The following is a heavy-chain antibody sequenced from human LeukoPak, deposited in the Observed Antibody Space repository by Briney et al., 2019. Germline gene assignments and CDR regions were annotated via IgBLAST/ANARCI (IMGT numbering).Heavy chain of an antibody. CDR1: GYTFTSYG. V-gene: IGHV1-18*01. CDR3: ARVSSGWTLGVYYYYGMDV. Sequence: ASVTVSCKASGYTFTSYGISWVRQAPGQGLEWMGWISAYNGNTNYAQKLQGRVTMTTDTSTSTAYMELRSLRSDDTAVYYCARVSSGWTLGVYYYYGMDVWGQGTTVTVSS. CDR2: ISAYNGNT. D-gene: IGHD6-19*01. J-gene: IGHJ6*02.